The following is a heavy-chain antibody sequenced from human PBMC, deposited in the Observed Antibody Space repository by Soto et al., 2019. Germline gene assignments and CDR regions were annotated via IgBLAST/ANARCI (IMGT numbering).Heavy chain of an antibody. V-gene: IGHV5-10-1*01. J-gene: IGHJ6*02. D-gene: IGHD3-16*01. CDR1: GYSFTSYW. Sequence: PGESLKISCKGSGYSFTSYWISWVRQMPGKGLEWMGRIDPSDSYTNYSPSFQGHVTISADKSISTAYLQWSSLKASDTAMYYCARQSNQGESYYYGMDVWGQGTTVTVSS. CDR2: IDPSDSYT. CDR3: ARQSNQGESYYYGMDV.